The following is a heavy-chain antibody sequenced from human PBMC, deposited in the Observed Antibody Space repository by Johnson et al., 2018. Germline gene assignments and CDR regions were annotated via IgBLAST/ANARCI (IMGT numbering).Heavy chain of an antibody. CDR2: ISYDGSNK. D-gene: IGHD6-19*01. V-gene: IGHV3-30*03. Sequence: QVQLVQAGGGVVQPGRSLRLSCAASGFTFSSYGMHWVRQAPGKGLEWVAVISYDGSNKYYADSVKGRFTISRDNSKNTLYLQMNRLRAEDTAGYYCARGIAVAGAFGMDYYYYMDGWGKGTTVTVSS. CDR1: GFTFSSYG. CDR3: ARGIAVAGAFGMDYYYYMDG. J-gene: IGHJ6*03.